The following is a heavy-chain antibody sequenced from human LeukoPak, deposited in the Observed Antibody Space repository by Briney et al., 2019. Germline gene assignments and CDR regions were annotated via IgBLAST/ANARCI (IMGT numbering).Heavy chain of an antibody. V-gene: IGHV4-59*08. D-gene: IGHD2-15*01. Sequence: PSETLSLTCTVSGGSISSYYWSWIRQPPGKGLEWIGYIYYSGSTNYNPSLKSRVTISVDTSKNQFSLKLSSVTAADTAVYYCARLCSGGSCYGYYFDYWGQGTLATVSS. CDR1: GGSISSYY. J-gene: IGHJ4*02. CDR2: IYYSGST. CDR3: ARLCSGGSCYGYYFDY.